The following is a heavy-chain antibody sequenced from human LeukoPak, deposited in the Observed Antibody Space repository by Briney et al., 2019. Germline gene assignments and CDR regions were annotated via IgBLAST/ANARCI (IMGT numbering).Heavy chain of an antibody. Sequence: SGRSLRLSCAASGFTFSSYGMHWVRQAPGKGLEWVAVISYDGSNKYYADSVKGRFTISRDNSKSTLYLQMNSLRAEDTAVYYCAKDTAHRYYGMDVWGKGTTVTVSS. V-gene: IGHV3-30*18. D-gene: IGHD5-18*01. J-gene: IGHJ6*04. CDR2: ISYDGSNK. CDR3: AKDTAHRYYGMDV. CDR1: GFTFSSYG.